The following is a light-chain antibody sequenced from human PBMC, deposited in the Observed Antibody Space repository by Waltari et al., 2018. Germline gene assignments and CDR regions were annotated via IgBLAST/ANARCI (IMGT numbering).Light chain of an antibody. CDR1: SDLNVDSYT. V-gene: IGLV5-45*03. Sequence: QAVLTQPSSLSASPGASASLTCALRSDLNVDSYTISWYQQKPGSPPQYLLMYNSGSARQQGSGVPSRFSGSKDASANAGILVISGLQSEDESDYYCMIWHSSSVVFGGGTKLTVL. CDR2: YNSGSAR. CDR3: MIWHSSSVV. J-gene: IGLJ2*01.